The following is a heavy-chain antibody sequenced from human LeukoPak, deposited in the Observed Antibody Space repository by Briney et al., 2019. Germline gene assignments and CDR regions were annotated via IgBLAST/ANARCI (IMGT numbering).Heavy chain of an antibody. CDR2: MNPNSGNT. J-gene: IGHJ6*02. CDR3: ARGPSQQLVRGAEYYYYYGMDV. Sequence: ASVKVSCKASGGTFSSYAISWVRQAPGQGLEWMGWMNPNSGNTGYAQKFQGRVTMTRNTSISTAYMELSSLRSEDTAVYYCARGPSQQLVRGAEYYYYYGMDVWGQGTTVTVSS. CDR1: GGTFSSYA. D-gene: IGHD6-13*01. V-gene: IGHV1-8*02.